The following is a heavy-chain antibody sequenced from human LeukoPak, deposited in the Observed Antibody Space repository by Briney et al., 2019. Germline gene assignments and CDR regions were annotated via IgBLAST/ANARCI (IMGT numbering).Heavy chain of an antibody. J-gene: IGHJ6*02. CDR2: IRSKASSYAT. CDR3: TSGGYSYGSWDYYYYGMDV. V-gene: IGHV3-73*01. CDR1: GFTFSGSA. D-gene: IGHD5-18*01. Sequence: PGGSLRLSCAASGFTFSGSAMHWVRQASGKGLEWVGRIRSKASSYATAYAASVKGRFTISRDDSKNTAYLQMNSLKTEDTAVYYCTSGGYSYGSWDYYYYGMDVWGQGTTVTVSS.